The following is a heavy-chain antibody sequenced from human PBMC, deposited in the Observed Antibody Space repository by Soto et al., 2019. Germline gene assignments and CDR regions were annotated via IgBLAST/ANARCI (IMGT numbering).Heavy chain of an antibody. CDR1: GFTFSSYA. V-gene: IGHV3-30-3*01. J-gene: IGHJ6*02. CDR2: ISYAGSNK. CDR3: ARVKRGSGSYYKIENYYDYGMDV. Sequence: QVQLVESGGGVVQPGRPLRLSCAASGFTFSSYAMHWVRQAPGKGLEWVAVISYAGSNKYYADSVKGRFTISRDNSKNKLYLQMTSLRAEDTAVYYCARVKRGSGSYYKIENYYDYGMDVWGHGTTVTGSS. D-gene: IGHD3-10*01.